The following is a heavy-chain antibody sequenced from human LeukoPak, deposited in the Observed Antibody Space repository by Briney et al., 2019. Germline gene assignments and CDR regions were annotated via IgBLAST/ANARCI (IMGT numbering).Heavy chain of an antibody. Sequence: SETLSLTCTVSGGSISSYYWSWIRQPPGKGLEWIGYIYSSGSTNYNPSLKSRVTISVDTSKNQFSLKLSSVTAADTAVYYCARGGGSYRTFDYWGQGTLVTVSS. V-gene: IGHV4-59*01. CDR1: GGSISSYY. CDR3: ARGGGSYRTFDY. CDR2: IYSSGST. D-gene: IGHD1-26*01. J-gene: IGHJ4*02.